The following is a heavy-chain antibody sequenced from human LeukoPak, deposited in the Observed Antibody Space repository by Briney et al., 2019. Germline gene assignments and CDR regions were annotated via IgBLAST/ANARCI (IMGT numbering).Heavy chain of an antibody. CDR1: GFTFSSYG. Sequence: GGTLRLSCAASGFTFSSYGMHWVRQAPGKGLEWVAVISYDGSNKYYTDSVKGRFTISRDNSKNTLYLQMNSLRAEDTAVYYCAKEWLVRYFDYWGQGTLVTVSS. CDR2: ISYDGSNK. D-gene: IGHD6-19*01. CDR3: AKEWLVRYFDY. J-gene: IGHJ4*02. V-gene: IGHV3-30*18.